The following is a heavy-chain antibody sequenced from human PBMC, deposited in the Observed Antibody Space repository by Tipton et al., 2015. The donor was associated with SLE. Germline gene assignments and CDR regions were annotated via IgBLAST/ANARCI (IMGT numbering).Heavy chain of an antibody. Sequence: TLSLTCTVSGDPITSSSYYWGWIRQPPGKGLEWIGSIYYSANTYYNPSLKSRVTISVDTSWNQFSLKLNFVTAADTAFYYCTRHVVGVASRPGWFDTWGQGTLVSVSS. CDR3: TRHVVGVASRPGWFDT. D-gene: IGHD2-15*01. V-gene: IGHV4-39*01. J-gene: IGHJ5*02. CDR1: GDPITSSSYY. CDR2: IYYSANT.